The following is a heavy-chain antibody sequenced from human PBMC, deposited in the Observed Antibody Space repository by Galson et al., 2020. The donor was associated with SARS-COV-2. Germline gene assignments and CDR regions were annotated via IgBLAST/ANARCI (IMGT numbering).Heavy chain of an antibody. J-gene: IGHJ3*02. Sequence: GESLKISCKASGYTFTSYGISWVRQAPGQGLEWMGWISAYNGNTNYAQKLQGRVTMTTDTSTSTAYMELRSLRSDDTAVYYCARGLDTMVRGVIITGNDAFDIWGQGTMVTVSS. D-gene: IGHD3-10*01. V-gene: IGHV1-18*01. CDR2: ISAYNGNT. CDR1: GYTFTSYG. CDR3: ARGLDTMVRGVIITGNDAFDI.